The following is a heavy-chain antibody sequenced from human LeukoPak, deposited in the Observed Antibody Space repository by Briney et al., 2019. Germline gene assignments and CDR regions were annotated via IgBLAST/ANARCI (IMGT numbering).Heavy chain of an antibody. CDR1: GFTFSSYS. CDR3: ARSAEVPVQYYYYGMDV. CDR2: ISSSSSYI. V-gene: IGHV3-21*01. D-gene: IGHD1-1*01. J-gene: IGHJ6*02. Sequence: PGGSLRLSCAASGFTFSSYSMNWVRQAPGKGLEWVSSISSSSSYIYYADSVKGRFTISRDNAKNSLYLQMNSLRAEDTAVYYCARSAEVPVQYYYYGMDVWGQGTTVTVSS.